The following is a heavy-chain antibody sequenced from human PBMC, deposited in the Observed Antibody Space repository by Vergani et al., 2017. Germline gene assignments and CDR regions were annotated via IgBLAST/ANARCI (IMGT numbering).Heavy chain of an antibody. D-gene: IGHD1-26*01. CDR2: IYYSGST. J-gene: IGHJ4*02. Sequence: QVQLQESGPGLVKPSETLSLTCTVSGGSISSYYWSWIRQPPGKGLEWIGYIYYSGSTNYNPSLKSRVTISVDTSKNQFPLKLSSVTPADTAVYYCASGWELPFDYWGQGTLVTVSS. CDR3: ASGWELPFDY. V-gene: IGHV4-59*01. CDR1: GGSISSYY.